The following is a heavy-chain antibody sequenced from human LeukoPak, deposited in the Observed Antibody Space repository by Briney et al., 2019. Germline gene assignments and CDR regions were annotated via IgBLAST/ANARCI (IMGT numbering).Heavy chain of an antibody. Sequence: PGGSLRLSCAASGFTFSSYWMSWVRQAPGEGLEWVANIKQDGSEKYYVDSVKGRFTISRDNAKNSLYLQMNSLRAEDTAVYYCAREAFLVGATFDYWGQGTLVTVSS. CDR2: IKQDGSEK. J-gene: IGHJ4*02. CDR3: AREAFLVGATFDY. V-gene: IGHV3-7*01. CDR1: GFTFSSYW. D-gene: IGHD1-26*01.